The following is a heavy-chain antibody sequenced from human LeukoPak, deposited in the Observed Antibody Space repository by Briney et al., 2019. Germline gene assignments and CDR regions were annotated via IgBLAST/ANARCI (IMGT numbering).Heavy chain of an antibody. V-gene: IGHV3-23*01. CDR1: GFTFNNYV. CDR2: ISGSSDST. J-gene: IGHJ4*02. CDR3: ARGPESSGWYYFDY. D-gene: IGHD6-19*01. Sequence: GGSLRLSCAASGFTFNNYVMSWVRQAPGKGLEWVSAISGSSDSTYDADSVKGRFTISRDNSKNTLYLQMNSLRAEDTAVYYCARGPESSGWYYFDYWGQGTLVTVSS.